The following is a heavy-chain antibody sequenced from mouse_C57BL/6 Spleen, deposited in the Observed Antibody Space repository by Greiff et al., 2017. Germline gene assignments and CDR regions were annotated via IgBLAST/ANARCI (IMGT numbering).Heavy chain of an antibody. CDR3: ARSTVVATPYWYFDV. CDR2: IDPSDSYT. D-gene: IGHD1-1*01. V-gene: IGHV1-69*01. Sequence: QVQLQQPGAELVMPGASVKLSCKASGYTFTSYWMHWVKQRPGQGLEWIGEIDPSDSYTNYNQKFKGKSTLTVDKSSSTAYMQLSSLTSEDSAVYYGARSTVVATPYWYFDVWGTGTTVTVSS. CDR1: GYTFTSYW. J-gene: IGHJ1*03.